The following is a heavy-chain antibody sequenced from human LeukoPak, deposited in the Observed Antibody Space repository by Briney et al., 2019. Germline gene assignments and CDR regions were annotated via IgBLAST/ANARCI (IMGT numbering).Heavy chain of an antibody. CDR3: ARDGTYYDYVWGSYRYTPSSYFDY. J-gene: IGHJ4*02. Sequence: ASVKVSCKASGYSFTSYGISWVRQAPGQGLEWMGWISAYNGNTNYAQKLQGRVTMTTDTSTSTAYMELRSLRSDDTAVYYCARDGTYYDYVWGSYRYTPSSYFDYWGQGTLVTVSS. CDR1: GYSFTSYG. V-gene: IGHV1-18*01. D-gene: IGHD3-16*02. CDR2: ISAYNGNT.